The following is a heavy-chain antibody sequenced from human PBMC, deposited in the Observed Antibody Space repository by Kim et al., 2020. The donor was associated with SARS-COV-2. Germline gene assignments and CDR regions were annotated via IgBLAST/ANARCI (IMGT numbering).Heavy chain of an antibody. CDR1: GGSISSYY. V-gene: IGHV4-59*01. CDR2: IYYSGST. J-gene: IGHJ6*02. CDR3: ARDMPAYNWNYVRSDYYYGMDV. D-gene: IGHD1-7*01. Sequence: SETLSLTCTVSGGSISSYYWSWIRQPPGNGLEWIGYIYYSGSTNYNPSLKSRVTISVDTSKNQFSLKLSSVTAADTAVYYCARDMPAYNWNYVRSDYYYGMDVWGQGTTVTVSS.